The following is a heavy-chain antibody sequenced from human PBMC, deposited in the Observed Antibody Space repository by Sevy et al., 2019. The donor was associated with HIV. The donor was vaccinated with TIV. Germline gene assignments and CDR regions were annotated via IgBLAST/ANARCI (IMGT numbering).Heavy chain of an antibody. CDR1: GFTFSSYE. J-gene: IGHJ4*02. CDR3: ARGPHYYYDSSAFFEY. D-gene: IGHD3-22*01. V-gene: IGHV3-48*03. Sequence: GGSLRLSCTASGFTFSSYEMNWVRQAPGKGLEWVSDIISSGSTTHYADSVKGRFTISRDNAKNSLFLQMNSLRAEDTAVYYCARGPHYYYDSSAFFEYWGQGTLVTVSS. CDR2: IISSGSTT.